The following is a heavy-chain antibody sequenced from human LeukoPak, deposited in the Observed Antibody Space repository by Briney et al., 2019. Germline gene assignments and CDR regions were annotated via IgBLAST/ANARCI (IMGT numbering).Heavy chain of an antibody. V-gene: IGHV4-39*01. Sequence: KTSETLSLTCSVSGDSISRSDSYWDWIRQPPGKGLEWIGTIYYSGRTYYSPSLKSRVTMSVDTPNNQFSLNLGSVTAADTAVYYCARRRYYDGSGYLEWGQGTLLSVSS. D-gene: IGHD3-22*01. J-gene: IGHJ1*01. CDR2: IYYSGRT. CDR3: ARRRYYDGSGYLE. CDR1: GDSISRSDSY.